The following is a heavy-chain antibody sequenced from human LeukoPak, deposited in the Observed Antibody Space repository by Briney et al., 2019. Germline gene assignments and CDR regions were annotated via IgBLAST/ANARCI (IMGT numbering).Heavy chain of an antibody. D-gene: IGHD3-3*01. Sequence: SETLSLTCTVSGGSISSSSYYWGWIRQPPGKGLEWIGSIYYSGSTYYNPSLKSRVAISVDTSKNQFSLKLSSVTAADTAVYYCAGGVLGYDFWSGDNWFDPWGQGTLATVSS. CDR2: IYYSGST. V-gene: IGHV4-39*07. CDR1: GGSISSSSYY. J-gene: IGHJ5*02. CDR3: AGGVLGYDFWSGDNWFDP.